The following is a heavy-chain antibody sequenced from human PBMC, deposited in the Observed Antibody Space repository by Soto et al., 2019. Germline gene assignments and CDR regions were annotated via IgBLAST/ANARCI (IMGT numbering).Heavy chain of an antibody. CDR3: ASLGVGATRGYYGMDV. CDR1: GGSISSYY. Sequence: NPSETLSLTCTVSGGSISSYYWSWIRQPPGKGLEWIGYIYYSGSTNYNPSLKSRVTISVDTSKNQFSLKLSSVTAADTAVYYCASLGVGATRGYYGMDVWGQGTTVTVSS. J-gene: IGHJ6*02. D-gene: IGHD1-26*01. V-gene: IGHV4-59*01. CDR2: IYYSGST.